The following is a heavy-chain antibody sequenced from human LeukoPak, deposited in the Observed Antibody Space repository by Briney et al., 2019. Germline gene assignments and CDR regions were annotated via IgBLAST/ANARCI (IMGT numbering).Heavy chain of an antibody. CDR1: GGSISSYY. V-gene: IGHV4-59*01. J-gene: IGHJ6*03. CDR2: IYYSGST. Sequence: PSETLSLTCNVSGGSISSYYWSWIRQPPGKGLEWIGYIYYSGSTNYNPSLKSRVTISVDTSKNQFSLKLSSVTAAGTAVYYCARVGYRSYYYYMDVWGKGTTVTVSS. D-gene: IGHD5-18*01. CDR3: ARVGYRSYYYYMDV.